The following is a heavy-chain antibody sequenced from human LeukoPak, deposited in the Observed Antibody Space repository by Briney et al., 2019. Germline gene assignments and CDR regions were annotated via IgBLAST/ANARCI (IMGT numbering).Heavy chain of an antibody. Sequence: ASVKVSCKASIYTFSSYYMHWVRESPGQGLEWMGIINRSGGSKSYAQKFQDRHTMTRDTSRSTVHVEQSSLRCEDGAVYSCERTSLGTIYYYYMAVWGKGTTVTVPS. CDR3: ERTSLGTIYYYYMAV. CDR1: IYTFSSYY. J-gene: IGHJ6*03. CDR2: INRSGGSK. V-gene: IGHV1-46*01. D-gene: IGHD2-2*01.